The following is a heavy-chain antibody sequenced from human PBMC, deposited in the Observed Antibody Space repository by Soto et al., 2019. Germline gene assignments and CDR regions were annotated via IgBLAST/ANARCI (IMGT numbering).Heavy chain of an antibody. Sequence: PGGSLRLSCAASGFTFSSYAMHWVRQAPGKGLEWVAVISYDGSNKYYADSVKGRFTISRDNSKNTLYLQMNSLRAEDTAVYYCARDYVMYAIQPRPADYWGQGTLVTVSS. CDR2: ISYDGSNK. V-gene: IGHV3-30-3*01. CDR3: ARDYVMYAIQPRPADY. D-gene: IGHD2-8*02. J-gene: IGHJ4*02. CDR1: GFTFSSYA.